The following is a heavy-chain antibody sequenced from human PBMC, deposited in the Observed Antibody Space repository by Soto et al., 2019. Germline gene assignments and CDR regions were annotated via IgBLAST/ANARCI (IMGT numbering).Heavy chain of an antibody. CDR2: IYYSGST. CDR1: GGSISNYY. Sequence: SETLSLTCTVSGGSISNYYWSWIRQPPGRGLEWIGYIYYSGSTNYNPSLKSRVTISVDTSKNQFSLKLSSVTAADTAVYYCARAGLGDGSDYWGQGTLVTVSS. V-gene: IGHV4-59*01. D-gene: IGHD1-26*01. CDR3: ARAGLGDGSDY. J-gene: IGHJ4*02.